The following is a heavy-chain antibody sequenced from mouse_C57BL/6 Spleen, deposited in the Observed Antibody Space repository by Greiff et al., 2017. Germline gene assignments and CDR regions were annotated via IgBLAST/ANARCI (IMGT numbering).Heavy chain of an antibody. Sequence: DVMLVESGGGLVKPGGSLKLSCAASGFTFSDYGMHWVRQAPEKGLEWVAYISSGSSTIYYADTVKGRFTISRDNAKNTLFLQMTSLRSEDTAMYYCARRPTDYAMDYWGQGTSVTVSS. CDR1: GFTFSDYG. J-gene: IGHJ4*01. CDR2: ISSGSSTI. V-gene: IGHV5-17*01. CDR3: ARRPTDYAMDY.